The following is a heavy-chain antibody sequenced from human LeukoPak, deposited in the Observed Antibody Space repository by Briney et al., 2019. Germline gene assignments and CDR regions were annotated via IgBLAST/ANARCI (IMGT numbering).Heavy chain of an antibody. V-gene: IGHV1-18*01. J-gene: IGHJ4*02. CDR2: ISAYNGHT. CDR3: ARDSGSYYFDY. CDR1: VYTSTSYG. D-gene: IGHD1-26*01. Sequence: ASVKDSCKASVYTSTSYGISWVRHGPGQRLEWMGWISAYNGHTNYAKKLQGRVTMTTDTSTSTAYMELRSLRSDDTAVYYCARDSGSYYFDYWGQGTMVTVSS.